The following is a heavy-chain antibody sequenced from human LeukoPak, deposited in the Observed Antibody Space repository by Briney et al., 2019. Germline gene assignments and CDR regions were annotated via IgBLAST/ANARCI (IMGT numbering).Heavy chain of an antibody. CDR1: GGTFRAYA. D-gene: IGHD2-8*02. Sequence: SVKASCKASGGTFRAYAITWLRQAPGQGLEWIGGVIPFFGSPNYAQKFQGRVTITTDESTSTAYMELSSLRSDDTAVYYCARSTTLVATGDYWGQGTLVSISS. CDR3: ARSTTLVATGDY. J-gene: IGHJ4*02. CDR2: VIPFFGSP. V-gene: IGHV1-69*05.